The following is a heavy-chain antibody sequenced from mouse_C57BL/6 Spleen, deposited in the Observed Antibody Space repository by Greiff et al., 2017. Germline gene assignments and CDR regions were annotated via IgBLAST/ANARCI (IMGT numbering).Heavy chain of an antibody. CDR2: FYPGSGSI. CDR3: ARHEDDSNYLYWYFDV. CDR1: GYTFTEYT. V-gene: IGHV1-62-2*01. Sequence: QVQLKESGAELVKPGASVKLSCKAYGYTFTEYTIHWVKQRSGQGLEWIGWFYPGSGSIKYNEKFKDKATLTADKSSSTVYMELSRLTSEDSAVYFCARHEDDSNYLYWYFDVWGTGTTVTVSS. J-gene: IGHJ1*03. D-gene: IGHD2-5*01.